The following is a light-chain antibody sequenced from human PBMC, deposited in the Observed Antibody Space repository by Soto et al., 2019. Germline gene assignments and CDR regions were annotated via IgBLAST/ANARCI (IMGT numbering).Light chain of an antibody. V-gene: IGKV2-28*01. Sequence: DIVMTQSPLSLPVTPGEPASISCKSSQSLLHSDGYNYLDWYLQKPGQSPQLLIYLGSNRASGVPDRFSGSGSGTDFTLKISRVEAEDVGDYYCMQALQTPLTFGGGTKVEI. CDR1: QSLLHSDGYNY. J-gene: IGKJ4*01. CDR2: LGS. CDR3: MQALQTPLT.